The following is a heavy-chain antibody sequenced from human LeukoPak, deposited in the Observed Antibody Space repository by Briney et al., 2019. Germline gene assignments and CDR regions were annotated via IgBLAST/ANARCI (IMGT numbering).Heavy chain of an antibody. Sequence: GGSLRLSCRVSGFTFDEYAMSWVRQAPGKGLEWVAFVRGKPNGGTTEYAASVKGRFTISRDDSKSIAYLQMNSLKTEDTAIYYCTREPPEYFGGDCWGQGTLVTVSS. D-gene: IGHD2-21*01. CDR1: GFTFDEYA. V-gene: IGHV3-49*04. J-gene: IGHJ4*02. CDR3: TREPPEYFGGDC. CDR2: VRGKPNGGTT.